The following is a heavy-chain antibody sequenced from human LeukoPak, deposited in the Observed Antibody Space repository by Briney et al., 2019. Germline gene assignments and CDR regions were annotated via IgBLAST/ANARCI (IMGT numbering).Heavy chain of an antibody. V-gene: IGHV1-69*13. CDR3: ATRVGSDDSSGYYYGRYYYYMDV. CDR1: GGIFSSYA. J-gene: IGHJ6*03. Sequence: ASVKVSCRSSGGIFSSYAISWVRQAPGQGLEWTGGILPIFGTANYAQKFQGRVTITADDSTSTAYMELSSLRSEDTAVYYCATRVGSDDSSGYYYGRYYYYMDVWGKGTTVTISS. CDR2: ILPIFGTA. D-gene: IGHD3-22*01.